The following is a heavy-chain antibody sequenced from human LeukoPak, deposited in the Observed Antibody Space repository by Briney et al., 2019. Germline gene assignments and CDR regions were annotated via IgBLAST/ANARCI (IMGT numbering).Heavy chain of an antibody. CDR1: GFTLSDYW. Sequence: GGTLRLSCAASGFTLSDYWMTWVRQAPGKGREGVANIKRDGSEKYHVDSLKGRFTISRDNDKSSLYLQMNSLRVEDTAVYYCVRALVAAATPGAWFDSWGQGTLVTVSS. J-gene: IGHJ5*01. CDR2: IKRDGSEK. CDR3: VRALVAAATPGAWFDS. D-gene: IGHD2-15*01. V-gene: IGHV3-7*01.